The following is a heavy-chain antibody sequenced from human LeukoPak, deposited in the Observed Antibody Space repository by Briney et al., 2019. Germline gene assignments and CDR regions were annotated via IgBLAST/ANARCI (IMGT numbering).Heavy chain of an antibody. CDR2: IASDGST. CDR1: GFTCSSYW. Sequence: GGSLRLSCAASGFTCSSYWMHWVRQAPGKGLVWASRIASDGSTVYADSVKGRFTISRDNAKDTVYLQMNSLRVEDTAVYYCIGSGGWPGYWGQGTLVTVSS. V-gene: IGHV3-74*01. J-gene: IGHJ4*02. D-gene: IGHD1-26*01. CDR3: IGSGGWPGY.